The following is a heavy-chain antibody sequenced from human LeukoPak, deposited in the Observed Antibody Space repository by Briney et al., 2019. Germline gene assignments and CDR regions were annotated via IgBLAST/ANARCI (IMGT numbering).Heavy chain of an antibody. CDR3: AKDIGPGDPDYYYYGMDV. CDR1: GFTFDDYA. CDR2: ISWNSGSI. V-gene: IGHV3-9*01. D-gene: IGHD3-16*01. Sequence: GGSLRLSCAASGFTFDDYAMHWVRQAPGKGLEWVSGISWNSGSIGYADSVKGRFTISRDNAKNSLYLQMNSLGAEDTALYYCAKDIGPGDPDYYYYGMDVWGQGTTVTVSS. J-gene: IGHJ6*02.